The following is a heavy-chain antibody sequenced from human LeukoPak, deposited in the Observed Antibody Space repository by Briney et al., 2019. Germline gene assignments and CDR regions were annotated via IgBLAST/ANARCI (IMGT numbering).Heavy chain of an antibody. CDR1: GFSFSTYS. CDR3: ARDSSDIGWGPLQH. D-gene: IGHD2-15*01. J-gene: IGHJ1*01. Sequence: GGSLRLSCAASGFSFSTYSMNWVRQAPGKGLEWVSAISGSGGSTYYADSVKGRFTISRDSSKNTLYLQMNTLRAEDTAVYYCARDSSDIGWGPLQHWGRGTLVTVSS. V-gene: IGHV3-23*01. CDR2: ISGSGGST.